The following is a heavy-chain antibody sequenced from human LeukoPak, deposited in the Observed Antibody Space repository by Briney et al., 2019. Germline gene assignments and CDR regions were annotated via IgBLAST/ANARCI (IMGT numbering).Heavy chain of an antibody. Sequence: GESLKISCKGSGYNFASYWIGWVRQMPGKGLEWMGIVYPGDSDTTYSPSFQGQVTISADKSISTAYLQWSSLKASDTAMYYCARQTYDSNGYYYEDYWGRGTLVTVSS. J-gene: IGHJ4*02. CDR1: GYNFASYW. CDR2: VYPGDSDT. CDR3: ARQTYDSNGYYYEDY. V-gene: IGHV5-51*01. D-gene: IGHD3-22*01.